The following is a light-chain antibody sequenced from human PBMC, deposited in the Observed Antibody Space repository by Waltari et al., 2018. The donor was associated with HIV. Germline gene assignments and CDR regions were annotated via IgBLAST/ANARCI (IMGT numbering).Light chain of an antibody. CDR2: ETN. J-gene: IGLJ3*02. CDR3: GTWDSSLSSVV. CDR1: SSNIGNNF. V-gene: IGLV1-51*02. Sequence: QSVLTQPPSVSAAPGQKVAIPCSGSSSNIGNNFVSWYHQLSGTAPKLLIHETNRRPSGIPYRFSASKSGTAATLFITGLQTGDEADYYCGTWDSSLSSVVFGGGTKLAVL.